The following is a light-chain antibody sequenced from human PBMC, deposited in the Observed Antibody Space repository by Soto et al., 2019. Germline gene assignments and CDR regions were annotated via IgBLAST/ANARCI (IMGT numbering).Light chain of an antibody. CDR2: GAS. CDR1: QSVSRSY. CDR3: QQYGSSPPYT. V-gene: IGKV3-20*01. Sequence: EIVLTQSPGTLSLSPGERATLSCRASQSVSRSYLAWYQQKPGQAPRLLIYGASSRATGIPDRFSGSGSGTDFTLTISRLEPEDFAVYYCQQYGSSPPYTFGQGNKLEIK. J-gene: IGKJ2*01.